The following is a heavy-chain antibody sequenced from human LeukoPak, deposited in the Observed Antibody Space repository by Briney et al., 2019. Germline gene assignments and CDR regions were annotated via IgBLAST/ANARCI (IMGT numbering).Heavy chain of an antibody. CDR2: ISSSGGST. V-gene: IGHV3-23*01. D-gene: IGHD6-19*01. CDR3: AKAAGWSYYNGMDV. CDR1: GFTFSSYA. Sequence: GGSLRLSCAASGFTFSSYAMSWVRQAPGKGLEWVSGISSSGGSTYYADSVKGRFTISRDNSKNTLYLQMNSLRAEDTAPYYCAKAAGWSYYNGMDVWGQGTTVTVSS. J-gene: IGHJ6*02.